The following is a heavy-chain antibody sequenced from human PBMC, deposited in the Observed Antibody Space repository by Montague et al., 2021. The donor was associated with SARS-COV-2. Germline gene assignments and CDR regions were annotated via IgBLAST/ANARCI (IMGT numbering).Heavy chain of an antibody. Sequence: SETLSLTCAVSGGSISSSNWWSWARQPPGKGLEWIGEIHHSGSTNYNPSLKSRVTMSVDRSKNHFSLRLSSVTAADTAMYYCARGGYGGWTGYYFDYWGQGTLVTVSS. CDR2: IHHSGST. D-gene: IGHD4/OR15-4a*01. CDR3: ARGGYGGWTGYYFDY. V-gene: IGHV4-4*02. CDR1: GGSISSSNW. J-gene: IGHJ4*02.